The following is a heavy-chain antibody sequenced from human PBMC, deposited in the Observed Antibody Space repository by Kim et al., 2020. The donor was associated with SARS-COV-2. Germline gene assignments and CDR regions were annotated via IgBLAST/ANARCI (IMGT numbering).Heavy chain of an antibody. CDR3: ARGGFNYDILTGYYSY. CDR1: GYTFTGYY. J-gene: IGHJ4*02. CDR2: INPNSGGT. Sequence: ASVKVSCKASGYTFTGYYMHWVRQAPGQGLEWMGRINPNSGGTNYAQKFQGRVTMTRDTSISTAYMELSRLRSDDTAVYYCARGGFNYDILTGYYSYWGQGTLVTVSS. D-gene: IGHD3-9*01. V-gene: IGHV1-2*06.